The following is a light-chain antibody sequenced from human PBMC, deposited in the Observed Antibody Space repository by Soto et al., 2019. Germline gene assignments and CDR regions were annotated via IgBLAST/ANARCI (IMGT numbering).Light chain of an antibody. Sequence: QSALTQPASVSGSPGQSITLSCTGTSSDIGGYDYVSWYQRHPGKAPKLIIYDVNNRPSGVANRFSGSKSGNTASLTISGREPEDEADYYCSSYSSASSLVVVGAGTKLTV. CDR2: DVN. J-gene: IGLJ2*01. CDR1: SSDIGGYDY. V-gene: IGLV2-14*01. CDR3: SSYSSASSLVV.